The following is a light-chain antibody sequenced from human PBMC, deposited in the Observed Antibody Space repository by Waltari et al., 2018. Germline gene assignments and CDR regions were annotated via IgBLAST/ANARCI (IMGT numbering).Light chain of an antibody. CDR2: ANY. CDR1: RPHIGLNT. V-gene: IGLV1-44*01. CDR3: ATWDDSLNGRV. Sequence: QSVLTQPPLASGTPGRRVTISCSGNRPHIGLNTVTWYQQLPGTAPKPLIYANYHRPSGVPDRFSASKSDTSASLAISGLQSEDEADYFCATWDDSLNGRVFGGGTKLAVL. J-gene: IGLJ3*02.